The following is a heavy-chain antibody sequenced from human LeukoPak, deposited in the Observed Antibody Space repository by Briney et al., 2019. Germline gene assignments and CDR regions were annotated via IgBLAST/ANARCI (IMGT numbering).Heavy chain of an antibody. D-gene: IGHD6-6*01. Sequence: GGSLRLSCAASGFTFDDYAMHWVRQAPGKGLEWVSGISWNSGSIGYADSVKGRFTISRDNAKNSLYLQMNSLRAEDTALYYCAKDVSSSSYYFDYWGQGTLVTVSS. CDR1: GFTFDDYA. CDR2: ISWNSGSI. CDR3: AKDVSSSSYYFDY. J-gene: IGHJ4*02. V-gene: IGHV3-9*01.